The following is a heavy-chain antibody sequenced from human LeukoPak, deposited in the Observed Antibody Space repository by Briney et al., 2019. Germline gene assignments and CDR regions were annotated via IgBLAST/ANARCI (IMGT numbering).Heavy chain of an antibody. Sequence: SGTLSLTCAVYGGSFSGYYWSWIRQPPGKGLEWIGEINHSGSTNYNPSLKSRVTISLDTSKNQFSLKLSSVTAADTAVYYCASGSYSFYYFDYWGQGTLVTVSS. CDR1: GGSFSGYY. V-gene: IGHV4-34*01. D-gene: IGHD3-10*01. J-gene: IGHJ4*02. CDR3: ASGSYSFYYFDY. CDR2: INHSGST.